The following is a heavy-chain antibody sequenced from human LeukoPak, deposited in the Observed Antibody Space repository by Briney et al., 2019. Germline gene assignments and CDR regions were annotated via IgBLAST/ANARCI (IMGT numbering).Heavy chain of an antibody. CDR2: ISSSSSYI. CDR1: GFTFSSYS. V-gene: IGHV3-21*01. CDR3: ARGRQDYGCAFDI. D-gene: IGHD4-17*01. Sequence: GGSLRLSCAASGFTFSSYSMNWVRQAPGKGLEWVSSISSSSSYIYYADSVKGRFTISRDNAKNSLYLQMNSLRAEDTAVYYCARGRQDYGCAFDIWGQGTMVTVSS. J-gene: IGHJ3*02.